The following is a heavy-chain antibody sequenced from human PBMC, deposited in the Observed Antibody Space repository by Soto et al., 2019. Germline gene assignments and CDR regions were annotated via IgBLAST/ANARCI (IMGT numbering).Heavy chain of an antibody. CDR3: AHCPYYDILTGVDY. CDR2: IYWNDDK. Sequence: SGPTLVNPTQTLTLTCTFSGFSLSTSGVGVGWIRQPPGKALEWLALIYWNDDKRYSPSLKSRLTITKDTSKNQVVLTMTNMDPVDTATYYCAHCPYYDILTGVDYWGQGTLVTVSS. CDR1: GFSLSTSGVG. V-gene: IGHV2-5*01. D-gene: IGHD3-9*01. J-gene: IGHJ4*02.